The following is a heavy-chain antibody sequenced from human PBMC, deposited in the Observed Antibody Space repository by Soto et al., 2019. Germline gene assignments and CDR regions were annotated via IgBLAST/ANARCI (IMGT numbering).Heavy chain of an antibody. D-gene: IGHD1-26*01. Sequence: QVQLQESGPGLVKPSETLSLTCTVSGGSISSYYWSWIRQPPGKGLEWIGYIYYSGSTNYNPSLKSRVTISVDTSKNQFSLKLSSVTAAATAAYSCARKWGWYFDLWGRGTLVTVSS. CDR1: GGSISSYY. CDR3: ARKWGWYFDL. V-gene: IGHV4-59*08. J-gene: IGHJ2*01. CDR2: IYYSGST.